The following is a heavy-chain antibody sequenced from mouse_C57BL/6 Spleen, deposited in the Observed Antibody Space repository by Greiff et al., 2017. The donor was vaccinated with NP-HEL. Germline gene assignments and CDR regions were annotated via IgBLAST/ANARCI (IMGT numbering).Heavy chain of an antibody. V-gene: IGHV1-52*01. D-gene: IGHD1-1*01. CDR3: ARRTGGDYDFDD. Sequence: QVQLQQPGAELVRPGSSVKLSCKASGYTFTSYWMHWVKQRPIQGLEWIGNIDPSDSETHYNQKFKDKATLTVDKSSSTAYMQLSSLTSEDSAVYDCARRTGGDYDFDDGGQGTTLTVSS. CDR2: IDPSDSET. J-gene: IGHJ2*01. CDR1: GYTFTSYW.